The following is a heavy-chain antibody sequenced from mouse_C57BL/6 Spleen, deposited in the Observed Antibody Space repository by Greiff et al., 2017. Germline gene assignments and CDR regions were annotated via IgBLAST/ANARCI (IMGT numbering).Heavy chain of an antibody. CDR2: INPNNGGT. CDR1: GYTFTDYY. D-gene: IGHD2-2*01. J-gene: IGHJ2*01. CDR3: AREDGYVY. V-gene: IGHV1-26*01. Sequence: EVQLQQSGPELVKPGASVKISCKASGYTFTDYYMNWVKQSHGKSLEWIGDINPNNGGTSYNQKFKGKATLTVDKSSSTAYMELRSLTSEDSAVYYCAREDGYVYWGQGTTLTVSS.